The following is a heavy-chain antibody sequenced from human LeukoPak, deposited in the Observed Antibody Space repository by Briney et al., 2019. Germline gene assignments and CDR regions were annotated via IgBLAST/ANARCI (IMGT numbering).Heavy chain of an antibody. CDR2: INHSGST. CDR1: GGSFSGYH. CDR3: ARGRELWLLSY. J-gene: IGHJ4*02. V-gene: IGHV4-34*01. Sequence: PSETLSLTCAVYGGSFSGYHWSWIRQPPGKGLEWIGEINHSGSTNYNPSLKSRVTISVDTSKNQFSLKLSSVTAADTAVYYCARGRELWLLSYWGQGTQVTVSS. D-gene: IGHD5-18*01.